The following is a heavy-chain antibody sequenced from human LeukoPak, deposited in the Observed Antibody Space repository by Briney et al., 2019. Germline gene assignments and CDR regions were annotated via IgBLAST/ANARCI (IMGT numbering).Heavy chain of an antibody. CDR1: GFIFSDYN. CDR3: ATGVWDD. CDR2: ISTDSTTT. Sequence: GGSLRLSCAASGFIFSDYNMNWVRQAPGKGLERISYISTDSTTTYYADSVKGRFIVYRDNARNSLYLQMDSLRADDTAVYFCATGVWDDWGQGAIVTVSS. D-gene: IGHD7-27*01. J-gene: IGHJ4*02. V-gene: IGHV3-48*04.